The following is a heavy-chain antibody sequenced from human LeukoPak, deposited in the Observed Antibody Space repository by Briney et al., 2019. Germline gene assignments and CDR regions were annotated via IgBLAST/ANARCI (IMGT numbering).Heavy chain of an antibody. Sequence: SETLSLTCTVSGGSISSYYWSWIRQPPGKGLEWIGYIYYSGSTNYNPSLKSRVTISVDTSKNQFSLKLSSVTAADTAVYYCARDRSSEALFDYWGQGTLVTVSS. V-gene: IGHV4-59*12. CDR1: GGSISSYY. D-gene: IGHD2-15*01. CDR2: IYYSGST. CDR3: ARDRSSEALFDY. J-gene: IGHJ4*02.